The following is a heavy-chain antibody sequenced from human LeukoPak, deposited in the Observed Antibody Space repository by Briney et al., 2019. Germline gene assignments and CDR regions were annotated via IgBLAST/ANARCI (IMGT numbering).Heavy chain of an antibody. Sequence: PGGSLRLSCAASGFTFKSYAMHWVRQAPGKGLEWVAVASSDGDTTYYADSVKGRFTISKDNSRNTLYLQMNSLRAEDTAVYYCAKEGSTTFREDFDCWGQGTLAIVSS. CDR1: GFTFKSYA. CDR2: ASSDGDTT. CDR3: AKEGSTTFREDFDC. J-gene: IGHJ4*02. V-gene: IGHV3-30-3*01. D-gene: IGHD3-16*01.